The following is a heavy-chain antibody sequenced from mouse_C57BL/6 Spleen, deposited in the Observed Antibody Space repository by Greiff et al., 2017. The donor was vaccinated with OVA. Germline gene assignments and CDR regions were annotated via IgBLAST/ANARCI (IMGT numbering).Heavy chain of an antibody. CDR3: ARYYGGPYYAMDY. CDR2: LNPGSGGT. D-gene: IGHD1-1*02. V-gene: IGHV1-54*01. CDR1: GYAFTNYL. Sequence: VQLQQSGAELVRPGTSVKVSCKASGYAFTNYLIEWVKQRPGQGLEWIGVLNPGSGGTNYNEQLKGKATLTADKSSSTAYMQLSSLTSDDSAVYFCARYYGGPYYAMDYWGQGTSVTVSS. J-gene: IGHJ4*01.